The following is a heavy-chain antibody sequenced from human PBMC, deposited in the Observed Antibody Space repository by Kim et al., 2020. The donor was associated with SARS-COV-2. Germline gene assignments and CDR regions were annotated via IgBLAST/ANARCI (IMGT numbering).Heavy chain of an antibody. Sequence: SETLSLTCTVSGVSITSHYWTWIRQPPGKGLEWIGFVYHSGSTNYNPSLKSRVTMSVETSKNQFPLQLTSMTAADTAIYFCAGESCLDGGSFFFDSWGQGTLVTVSS. CDR2: VYHSGST. V-gene: IGHV4-59*11. J-gene: IGHJ4*02. CDR3: AGESCLDGGSFFFDS. CDR1: GVSITSHY. D-gene: IGHD2-15*01.